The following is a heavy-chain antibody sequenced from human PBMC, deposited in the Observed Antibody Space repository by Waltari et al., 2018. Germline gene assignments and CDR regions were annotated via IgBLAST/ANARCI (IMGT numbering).Heavy chain of an antibody. CDR3: ARVFDYGGNYDY. D-gene: IGHD4-17*01. CDR1: GGSISSSSYY. CDR2: IYYSGST. Sequence: QLQLQESGPGLVKPSETLSLTCTVSGGSISSSSYYWGWIRQPPGKGLEWIGSIYYSGSTYYNPSLKSRVTISVDTSKNQFSLKLSSVTAADTAVYYCARVFDYGGNYDYWGQGTLVTVSS. J-gene: IGHJ4*02. V-gene: IGHV4-39*01.